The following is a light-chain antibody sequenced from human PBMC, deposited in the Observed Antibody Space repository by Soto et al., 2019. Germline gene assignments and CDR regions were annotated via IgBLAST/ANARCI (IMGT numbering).Light chain of an antibody. CDR3: RSYTGTKNFVL. CDR2: DVR. J-gene: IGLJ2*01. V-gene: IGLV2-8*01. CDR1: NTDIGGHKY. Sequence: QSALTQPPSASGSPGQSVTISCTGSNTDIGGHKYVSWYQHHPGKAPKLVIYDVRERPSGVPDRFSGSKSGNAASLTVSGLQADDEATYYCRSYTGTKNFVLFGGGTKLTVL.